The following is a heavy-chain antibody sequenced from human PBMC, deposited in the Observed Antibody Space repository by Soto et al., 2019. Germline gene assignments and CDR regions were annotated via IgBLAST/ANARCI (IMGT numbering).Heavy chain of an antibody. V-gene: IGHV4-39*01. J-gene: IGHJ4*02. Sequence: SETLSLTCTVSGGSISSSSYYWGWIRQPPGKGLEWIGSIYYSGSTYYNPSLKSRVTISVDTSKNQFSLELSSVTAADTAVYYCAGGEDDSSGYYWDYWGQGTLVTVSS. CDR2: IYYSGST. D-gene: IGHD3-22*01. CDR3: AGGEDDSSGYYWDY. CDR1: GGSISSSSYY.